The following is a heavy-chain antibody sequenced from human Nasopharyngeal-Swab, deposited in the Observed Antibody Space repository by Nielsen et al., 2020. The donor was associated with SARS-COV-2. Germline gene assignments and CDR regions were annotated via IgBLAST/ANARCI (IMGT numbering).Heavy chain of an antibody. CDR2: IHYSGST. CDR1: GGSISTYY. Sequence: SETLSPTCTVSGGSISTYYWSWIRQPPGKGLEWIGYIHYSGSTNYNPSLKSRVTISVDTSKNQFSLKLSSVTAADTAVYYCARDLGDWGFNYYYGMDVWGQGTTVTVSS. CDR3: ARDLGDWGFNYYYGMDV. J-gene: IGHJ6*02. V-gene: IGHV4-59*13. D-gene: IGHD7-27*01.